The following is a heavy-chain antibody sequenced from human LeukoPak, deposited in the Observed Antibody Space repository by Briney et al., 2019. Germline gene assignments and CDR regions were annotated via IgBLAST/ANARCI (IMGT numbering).Heavy chain of an antibody. CDR2: ISPSSDWT. D-gene: IGHD6-13*01. J-gene: IGHJ4*02. CDR3: ARDYGSSLQPLDY. Sequence: GGSLRLSCAASGFSFSIDAMSWVRQAPGKGLEWVSGISPSSDWTDYTDSVKGRFTISRDDSKNTLYLQMNSLRAEDTAIYYCARDYGSSLQPLDYWGQGTLVTVSS. V-gene: IGHV3-23*01. CDR1: GFSFSIDA.